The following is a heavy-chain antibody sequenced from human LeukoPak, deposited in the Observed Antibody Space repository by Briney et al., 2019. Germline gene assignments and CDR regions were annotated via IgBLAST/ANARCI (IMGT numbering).Heavy chain of an antibody. D-gene: IGHD3-16*01. Sequence: GGSLRLSCAASGFSLRLNYMTWVRQAPGRGLEWVSGISWNSGSIGYADSVKGRFTISRDNAKNSLYLQMNSLRAEDTALYYCAKDGEPSYDYVWGGGFDYWGQGTLVTVSS. CDR1: GFSLRLNY. V-gene: IGHV3-9*01. J-gene: IGHJ4*02. CDR2: ISWNSGSI. CDR3: AKDGEPSYDYVWGGGFDY.